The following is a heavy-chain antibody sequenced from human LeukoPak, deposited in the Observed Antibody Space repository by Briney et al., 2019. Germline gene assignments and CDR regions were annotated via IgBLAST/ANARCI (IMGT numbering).Heavy chain of an antibody. CDR1: GFPFRTYR. CDR2: IKGDESVR. J-gene: IGHJ4*02. CDR3: ARPKWEKWRQSSFEE. D-gene: IGHD1-26*01. V-gene: IGHV3-7*01. Sequence: GGSQRLSCAVSGFPFRTYRMHGVRRAPGKGLEWLSSIKGDESVRYYLDSVKGRFTISRDNSKNTVYLQMNSLKVEDTAVYYCARPKWEKWRQSSFEEWGQGTLVTVSS.